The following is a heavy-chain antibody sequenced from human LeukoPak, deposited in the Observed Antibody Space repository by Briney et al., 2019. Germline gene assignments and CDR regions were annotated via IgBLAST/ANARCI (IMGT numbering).Heavy chain of an antibody. CDR2: MYTSGNT. D-gene: IGHD3-10*01. Sequence: SETLSLTCTVSGDSFNSYYWSWIRQPAGKGLEWIGRMYTSGNTNYNPSLKSRVTMSVDTSKTQFSLKLSSVTAADTAVYYCARGITMVRGVITGPFDHWGQGTLVTVSS. J-gene: IGHJ4*02. CDR3: ARGITMVRGVITGPFDH. CDR1: GDSFNSYY. V-gene: IGHV4-4*07.